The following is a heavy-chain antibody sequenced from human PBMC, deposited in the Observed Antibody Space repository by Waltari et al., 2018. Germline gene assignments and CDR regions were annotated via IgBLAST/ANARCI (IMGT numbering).Heavy chain of an antibody. CDR2: IRYDGNNK. V-gene: IGHV3-30*02. CDR1: GFTFSTFG. Sequence: VQLEEFGGGVVPPGGSLTLSCAASGFTFSTFGIHWVRQAPGKGLEWLTFIRYDGNNKYHADSVKGRFIISRDNSKNTLYLQINSLRADDTATYYCVKDGDFFVSGYDAFDVWGQGTMVTVSS. D-gene: IGHD4-17*01. J-gene: IGHJ3*01. CDR3: VKDGDFFVSGYDAFDV.